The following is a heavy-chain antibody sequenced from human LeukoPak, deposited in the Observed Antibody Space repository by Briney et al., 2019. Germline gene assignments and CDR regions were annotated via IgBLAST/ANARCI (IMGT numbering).Heavy chain of an antibody. CDR2: ISYDGSNK. V-gene: IGHV3-30*18. CDR3: AKDVGLEYLGNWFDP. Sequence: GGSLRLSCAASGFTFSSYGMHWVRQAPGKGLEWVAVISYDGSNKYYADSVKGRFTISRDDSKNTLYLQMNSLRAEDTAVYYSAKDVGLEYLGNWFDPWGQGTLVTVSS. D-gene: IGHD5-24*01. CDR1: GFTFSSYG. J-gene: IGHJ5*02.